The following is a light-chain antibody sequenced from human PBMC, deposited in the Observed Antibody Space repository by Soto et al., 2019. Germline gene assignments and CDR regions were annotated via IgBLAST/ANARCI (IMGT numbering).Light chain of an antibody. Sequence: EMVLTQSPDTLSLSPGERATLSCRASQTVSSSFLAWYQQRPGRAPRLLIYGASSRATGIPDRFSGSGSGTDFNLTISRLEPEDLAVYYCLQYGNSPETFGQGTKVEIK. V-gene: IGKV3-20*01. J-gene: IGKJ1*01. CDR1: QTVSSSF. CDR3: LQYGNSPET. CDR2: GAS.